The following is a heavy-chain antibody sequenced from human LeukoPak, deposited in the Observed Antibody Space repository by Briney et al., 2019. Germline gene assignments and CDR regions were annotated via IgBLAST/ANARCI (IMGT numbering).Heavy chain of an antibody. CDR3: AKDYPGYSSGWYDDY. CDR2: ISGSGGST. Sequence: GGSLRLSCAASGVTFSSYAMSWVRQAPGKGLEWVSAISGSGGSTYYADSVKGRFTISRDNSKNTLYLQMNSLRAEDTAVYYCAKDYPGYSSGWYDDYWGQGTLVTVSS. J-gene: IGHJ4*02. CDR1: GVTFSSYA. V-gene: IGHV3-23*01. D-gene: IGHD6-19*01.